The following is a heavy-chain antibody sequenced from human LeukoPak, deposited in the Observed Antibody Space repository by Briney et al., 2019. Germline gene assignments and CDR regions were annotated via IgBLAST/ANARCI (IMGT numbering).Heavy chain of an antibody. D-gene: IGHD2-15*01. CDR3: GRVHCSTNCCYDYYDYYMDV. CDR1: GFRFDDYS. J-gene: IGHJ6*03. Sequence: GGSLRLSCAASGFRFDDYSMNWVRHVPGKGLEWVAGINWDAASTGYRDSMKGRFTISRDNGKNSLYLQMNSLRVEDTAVYYCGRVHCSTNCCYDYYDYYMDVSGKGTTVTVSS. CDR2: INWDAAST. V-gene: IGHV3-20*04.